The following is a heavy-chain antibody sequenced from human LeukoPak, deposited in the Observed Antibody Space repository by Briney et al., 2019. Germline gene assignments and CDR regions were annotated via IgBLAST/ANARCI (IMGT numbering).Heavy chain of an antibody. V-gene: IGHV5-51*01. CDR3: ARALRTGQGDYVPVL. Sequence: GESLKISCKGSGYRFTSNWIGWVRQMPGKGLEWMTIIYPGDSETRYSPSFQGQVTISADKSIGTMYLQWSSLKASDTAMYYCARALRTGQGDYVPVLWGQGTLVIVSS. CDR2: IYPGDSET. D-gene: IGHD4-17*01. J-gene: IGHJ4*02. CDR1: GYRFTSNW.